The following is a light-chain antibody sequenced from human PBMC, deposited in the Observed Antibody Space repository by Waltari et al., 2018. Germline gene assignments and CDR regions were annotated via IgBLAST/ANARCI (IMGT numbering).Light chain of an antibody. Sequence: DIQLTQSPSFLSASVGDRVTITCRARQGVCISLVWYHLKPGKAPKVLIYGASTLHSGVPSRFSGSGSGTEFTLTIGSLQPEDFATYYCQHLNSYPYTFGQGTKLEIE. J-gene: IGKJ2*01. V-gene: IGKV1-9*01. CDR1: QGVCIS. CDR3: QHLNSYPYT. CDR2: GAS.